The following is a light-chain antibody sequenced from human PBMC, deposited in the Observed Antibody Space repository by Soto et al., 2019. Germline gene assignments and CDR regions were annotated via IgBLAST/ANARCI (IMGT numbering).Light chain of an antibody. CDR3: VTWDDSLSGWV. V-gene: IGLV1-47*01. J-gene: IGLJ1*01. Sequence: QSVLTQPPSASGTPGQRVTISCSGGGSNIGRNYVYWYQQFPGTAPKIVIYRNNQRPSGVPDRFSGSKSDTSASLAISGLRSEDEADYYCVTWDDSLSGWVFGTGTKVTV. CDR1: GSNIGRNY. CDR2: RNN.